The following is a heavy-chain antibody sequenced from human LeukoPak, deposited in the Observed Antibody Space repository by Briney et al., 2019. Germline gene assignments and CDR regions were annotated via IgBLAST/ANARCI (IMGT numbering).Heavy chain of an antibody. CDR3: ARMIVVVIINYGMDV. J-gene: IGHJ6*02. V-gene: IGHV1-18*01. Sequence: ASVKVSCKASGYTFTSYGISWVRQAPGQGLEWMGWISAYNGNTNYGQKLQGRVTMTTDTSTSTAYMELRSLRSDDTAVYYCARMIVVVIINYGMDVWGQGTTVTVSS. CDR2: ISAYNGNT. CDR1: GYTFTSYG. D-gene: IGHD3-22*01.